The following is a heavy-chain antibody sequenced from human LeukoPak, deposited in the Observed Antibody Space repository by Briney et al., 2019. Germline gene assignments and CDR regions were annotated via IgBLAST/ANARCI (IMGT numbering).Heavy chain of an antibody. J-gene: IGHJ1*01. V-gene: IGHV4-34*01. CDR3: ASGEPTNAEYFQH. D-gene: IGHD1-14*01. CDR2: INHSGST. CDR1: GGSFSGYY. Sequence: SETLSLTCAVYGGSFSGYYWSWIRQPPGKGLEWIGEINHSGSTNCNPSLKSRVTISVDKSKNQFSLKLSSVTAADTAVYYCASGEPTNAEYFQHWGQGTLVTVSS.